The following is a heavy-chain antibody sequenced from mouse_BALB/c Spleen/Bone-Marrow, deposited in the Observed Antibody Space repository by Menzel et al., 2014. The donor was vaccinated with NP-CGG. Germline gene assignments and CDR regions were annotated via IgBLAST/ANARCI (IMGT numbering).Heavy chain of an antibody. CDR2: INPGSGGT. Sequence: VKLMEPGAELVRPGTSVKVSCKASGYAFTNYLIEWIKQRPGQGLEWIGVINPGSGGTNYNEKFKGKATLTADKSSSTAYMQLSSLTSDDSAVYFCARNANWLFTYWGQGTLVTVSA. CDR1: GYAFTNYL. V-gene: IGHV1-54*01. D-gene: IGHD4-1*01. CDR3: ARNANWLFTY. J-gene: IGHJ3*01.